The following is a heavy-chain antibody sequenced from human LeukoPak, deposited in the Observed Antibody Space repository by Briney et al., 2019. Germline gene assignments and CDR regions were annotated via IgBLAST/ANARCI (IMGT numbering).Heavy chain of an antibody. CDR2: VNGNGGST. Sequence: GGSLRLSCAASGFSFSTYAMSWVRQAPGKGLEWVSGVNGNGGSTSYTDSVKGRFTIFRDNSKNTVYLQMNSLRVEDTAVYYCAKSLYGGCDYWGQGTVVTVSS. D-gene: IGHD3-16*02. V-gene: IGHV3-23*01. CDR3: AKSLYGGCDY. J-gene: IGHJ4*02. CDR1: GFSFSTYA.